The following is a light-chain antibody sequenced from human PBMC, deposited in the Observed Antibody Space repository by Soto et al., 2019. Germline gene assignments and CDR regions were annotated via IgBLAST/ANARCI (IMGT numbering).Light chain of an antibody. Sequence: QSALTQPRSVSGSPGQSATISCTGTSSDVGAYNYVSWYQQHPGKAPKLMIYDVSRRPSGVPDRFSGSKSGNTASLIISGLQAEDEADYYCCSYAGSYTYVVFGGGTKLTVL. J-gene: IGLJ2*01. V-gene: IGLV2-11*01. CDR2: DVS. CDR1: SSDVGAYNY. CDR3: CSYAGSYTYVV.